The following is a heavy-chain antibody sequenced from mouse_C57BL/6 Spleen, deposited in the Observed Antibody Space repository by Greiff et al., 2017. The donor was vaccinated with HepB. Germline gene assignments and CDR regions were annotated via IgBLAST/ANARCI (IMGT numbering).Heavy chain of an antibody. J-gene: IGHJ3*01. CDR1: GFSLTSYA. V-gene: IGHV2-9-1*01. CDR2: IWTGGGT. Sequence: VKLVESGPGLVAPSQSLSITCTVSGFSLTSYAISWVRQPPGKGLEWLGVIWTGGGTNYNSALKSRLSISKDNSKSQVFLKMNSLQTDDTARYYCARNSIYGSSWRGFAYWGQGTLVTVSA. D-gene: IGHD1-1*01. CDR3: ARNSIYGSSWRGFAY.